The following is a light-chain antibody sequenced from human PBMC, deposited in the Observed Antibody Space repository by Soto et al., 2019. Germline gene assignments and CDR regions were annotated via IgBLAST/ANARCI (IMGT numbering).Light chain of an antibody. V-gene: IGKV3-20*01. J-gene: IGKJ5*01. CDR3: QQYGSSFIT. CDR2: GAS. CDR1: QSVSSSY. Sequence: EIVLTQSPGTLSLSPGERATLSCRASQSVSSSYLAWYQQKPGQAPRLLIYGASSRATGIPDRFCGSGSGTDFTLTISRLEPEDFAVYYCQQYGSSFITFGQGTRLEIK.